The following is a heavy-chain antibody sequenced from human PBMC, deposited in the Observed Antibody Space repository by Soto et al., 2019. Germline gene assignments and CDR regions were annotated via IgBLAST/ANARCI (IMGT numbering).Heavy chain of an antibody. J-gene: IGHJ3*02. CDR1: GGTFSSYT. V-gene: IGHV1-69*08. D-gene: IGHD2-21*02. CDR2: IIPILGIA. CDR3: VREHIVVVTATADAFDI. Sequence: QVQLVQSGAEVKKPGSSVKVSCKASGGTFSSYTISWVRQAPGQGLEWMGRIIPILGIANYAQKFQGGVTITADKSTSTAYMELSSLRSEDTAVYYCVREHIVVVTATADAFDIWGQGTMVTVSS.